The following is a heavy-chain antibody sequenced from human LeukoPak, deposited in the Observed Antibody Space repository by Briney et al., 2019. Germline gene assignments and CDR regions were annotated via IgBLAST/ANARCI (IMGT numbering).Heavy chain of an antibody. Sequence: GGSLRLSCAASGFTFSSYSMNWVRQAPGKGLEWVSYISSSSSTIYYADSVKGRFTISRDNAKNSLYLQMNSLRAEDTAVYYCARDKAAYYMDVWGEGTTVTVSS. CDR2: ISSSSSTI. CDR3: ARDKAAYYMDV. V-gene: IGHV3-48*04. J-gene: IGHJ6*03. CDR1: GFTFSSYS.